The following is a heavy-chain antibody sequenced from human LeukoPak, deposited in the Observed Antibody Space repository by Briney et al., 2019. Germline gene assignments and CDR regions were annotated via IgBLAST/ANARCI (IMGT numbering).Heavy chain of an antibody. V-gene: IGHV3-53*01. D-gene: IGHD2-2*01. J-gene: IGHJ3*02. CDR1: GFTVSSNS. Sequence: GGSLRLSCAASGFTVSSNSMTWVRQAPGKGLEWVSVIYSGGSTYYADSVKGRFSISRDNSKNTLYLQMNSLRAEDTAMYYCAKGPIPCSSTSCPRSAFDIWGQGTMVTVSS. CDR3: AKGPIPCSSTSCPRSAFDI. CDR2: IYSGGST.